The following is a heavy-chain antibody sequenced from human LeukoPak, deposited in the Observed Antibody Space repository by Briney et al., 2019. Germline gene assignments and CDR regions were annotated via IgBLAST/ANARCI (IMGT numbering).Heavy chain of an antibody. CDR1: GFTFSSYS. Sequence: PGGSLRLSCAASGFTFSSYSMNWVRQAPGKGLEWVSSISSSSSYIYYADSVKGRFTISRDNAKNSLYLQMNSLRAEDTAVYYCARVVVGATNYYYYMDVWGKGTTVTVSS. CDR3: ARVVVGATNYYYYMDV. J-gene: IGHJ6*03. CDR2: ISSSSSYI. D-gene: IGHD1-26*01. V-gene: IGHV3-21*01.